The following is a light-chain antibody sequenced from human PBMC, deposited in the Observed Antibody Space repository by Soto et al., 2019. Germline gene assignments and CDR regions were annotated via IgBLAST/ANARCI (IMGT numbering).Light chain of an antibody. Sequence: QSVLTQSSSASASLGSSVKLTCILSSGHNTYIIPLHQQQPGKAPRFLMTLDRSGSYNRGSGVPDRFSGSSSGADRYLTISNLQFEDEGDYYCETWYSNTHKVFGGGTKVTVL. J-gene: IGLJ3*02. CDR2: LDRSGSY. V-gene: IGLV4-60*02. CDR3: ETWYSNTHKV. CDR1: SGHNTYI.